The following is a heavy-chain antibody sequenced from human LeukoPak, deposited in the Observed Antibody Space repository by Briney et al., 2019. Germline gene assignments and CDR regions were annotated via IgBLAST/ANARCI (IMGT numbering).Heavy chain of an antibody. Sequence: WGSLSLTCAVSGFTFSNFCKHWFRQAPGKELVGVSGINSDGSSTTHADSVKGRFTISRDNAKNTLYLQMNSLRAEDTAVYYCARGYFDSSGYPYLGYWGQGTLVTVSS. CDR1: GFTFSNFC. V-gene: IGHV3-74*01. J-gene: IGHJ4*02. CDR3: ARGYFDSSGYPYLGY. CDR2: INSDGSST. D-gene: IGHD3-22*01.